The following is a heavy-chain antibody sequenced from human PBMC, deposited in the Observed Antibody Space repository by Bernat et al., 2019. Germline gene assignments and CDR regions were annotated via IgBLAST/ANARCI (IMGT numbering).Heavy chain of an antibody. CDR2: ISYDGSNK. J-gene: IGHJ4*02. Sequence: QVQLVESGGGVVQPGRSLRLSCAASGFTFSSYAMHWVRQAPGKGLEWVAVISYDGSNKYYADSVKGRFTISRDNAKNSLYLQMNSLRAEDTAVYYCARGKSLYSGYEALIWGQGTLVTISS. V-gene: IGHV3-30-3*01. CDR3: ARGKSLYSGYEALI. D-gene: IGHD5-12*01. CDR1: GFTFSSYA.